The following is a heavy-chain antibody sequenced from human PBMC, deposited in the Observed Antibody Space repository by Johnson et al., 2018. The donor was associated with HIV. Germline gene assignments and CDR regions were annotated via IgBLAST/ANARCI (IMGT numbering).Heavy chain of an antibody. D-gene: IGHD4-23*01. CDR2: IYSGDTT. V-gene: IGHV3-20*04. CDR1: GFTFDDYG. J-gene: IGHJ3*02. CDR3: AKDLLGGNKGFDAFDI. Sequence: VQLVESGGRVVRPGESLRLSCAASGFTFDDYGMSWVRQAPGKGLEWVSVIYSGDTTYYADSVKGRFTISRDTSKNSLYLQMNSLRAEDTALYYCAKDLLGGNKGFDAFDIGGQGTMVTVSS.